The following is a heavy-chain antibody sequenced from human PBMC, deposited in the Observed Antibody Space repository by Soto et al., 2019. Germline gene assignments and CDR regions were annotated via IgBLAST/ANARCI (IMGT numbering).Heavy chain of an antibody. CDR2: INPHSGDT. J-gene: IGHJ6*02. V-gene: IGHV1-2*02. CDR3: ARGRTVNFYGMEV. CDR1: GYTFTDHY. Sequence: QVQLVQSGAEVKKPGASVKVSYVASGYTFTDHYIHWVRQAPGQGLEWMGWINPHSGDTIYAQKFQGRVTLTRDTSISTAYMELSRLRSDDTAVYYCARGRTVNFYGMEVWGQGTKVTVSS. D-gene: IGHD4-17*01.